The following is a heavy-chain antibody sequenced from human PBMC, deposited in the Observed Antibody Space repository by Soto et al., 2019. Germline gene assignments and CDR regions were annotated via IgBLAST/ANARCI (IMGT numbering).Heavy chain of an antibody. CDR1: GGSISSGGYY. CDR3: ARGSGYYDSSGYYSGYYFDY. J-gene: IGHJ4*02. CDR2: IYYSGST. D-gene: IGHD3-22*01. V-gene: IGHV4-31*03. Sequence: PSETLSLTCTVSGGSISSGGYYWSWIRQHPGKGLEWIGYIYYSGSTYYNPSLKSRVTISVDTSKNQFSLKLSSVTAADTAVYYCARGSGYYDSSGYYSGYYFDYWGQGTLVTVSS.